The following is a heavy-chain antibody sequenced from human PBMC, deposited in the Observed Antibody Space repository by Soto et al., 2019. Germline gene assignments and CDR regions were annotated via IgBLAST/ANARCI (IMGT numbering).Heavy chain of an antibody. V-gene: IGHV4-59*01. Sequence: QVQLQESGPGLVKPSETLSLTCTVSGGSIGSYYWSWLRQPPGKGLEWIGHIYYSGSTNYSPSLKSRVTISVDTSKNQFSLKLNSVTAADTAVYYCARGDGCGGNCFYGMDVWGQGTTVTVSS. CDR1: GGSIGSYY. CDR2: IYYSGST. J-gene: IGHJ6*02. CDR3: ARGDGCGGNCFYGMDV. D-gene: IGHD2-21*01.